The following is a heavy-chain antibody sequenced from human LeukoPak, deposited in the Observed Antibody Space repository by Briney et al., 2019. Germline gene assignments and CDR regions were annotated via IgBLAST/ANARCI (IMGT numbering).Heavy chain of an antibody. CDR3: ARRSYDGSGYYYVDY. D-gene: IGHD3-22*01. Sequence: SETLSLTCTVSGGSISSSGYFWGWIRQPPGKGLEWIGSISSGGSTHYIPSLKSRVTISVDTSKNQFSLKLSSVTAADTAVYYCARRSYDGSGYYYVDYWGQGTLVTVSS. CDR1: GGSISSSGYF. CDR2: ISSGGST. J-gene: IGHJ4*02. V-gene: IGHV4-39*01.